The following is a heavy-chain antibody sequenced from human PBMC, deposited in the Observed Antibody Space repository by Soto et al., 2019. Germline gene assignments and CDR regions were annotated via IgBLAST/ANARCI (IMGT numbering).Heavy chain of an antibody. J-gene: IGHJ4*02. V-gene: IGHV3-7*01. CDR2: IKQDGSET. D-gene: IGHD3-22*01. CDR1: GFTSSTYW. Sequence: GGSLRLSYAGSGFTSSTYWMTWVRQAPGKGLEWVANIKQDGSETHYVDSVKGRFTISRDNAKNSLYLQMNSLRAEDTAVYYYARPTYYYDSSGPPAYWGQGTLVTVSS. CDR3: ARPTYYYDSSGPPAY.